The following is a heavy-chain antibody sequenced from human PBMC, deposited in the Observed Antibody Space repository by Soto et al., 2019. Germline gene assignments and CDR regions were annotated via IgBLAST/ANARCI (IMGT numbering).Heavy chain of an antibody. Sequence: EVQVLESGGGLVQPGGSLRLSCAASGFTFSSNGMNWVRQAPGKGLEWVSGIRSDGDTTYNAESVKGRFTVSRDTSKNTVYLQMTSRRVEDTAIYYCAKGKGVGATPDGANCWGQGTLVTVSS. D-gene: IGHD1-26*01. V-gene: IGHV3-23*01. J-gene: IGHJ4*02. CDR3: AKGKGVGATPDGANC. CDR1: GFTFSSNG. CDR2: IRSDGDTT.